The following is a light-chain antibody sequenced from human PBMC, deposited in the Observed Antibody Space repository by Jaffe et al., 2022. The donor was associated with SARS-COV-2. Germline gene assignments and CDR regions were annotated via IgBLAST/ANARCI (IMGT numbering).Light chain of an antibody. Sequence: QSVLTQPPSASGTPGQRVTISCSGSSSNIGGNNVNWYQEVPGTAPKLLMYGKNRRPSGVPDRFSGSKSGTSASLAISGLQSEDEADYYCAAWDDSLNAYVFGTGTKVTVL. CDR2: GKN. CDR1: SSNIGGNN. J-gene: IGLJ1*01. CDR3: AAWDDSLNAYV. V-gene: IGLV1-44*01.